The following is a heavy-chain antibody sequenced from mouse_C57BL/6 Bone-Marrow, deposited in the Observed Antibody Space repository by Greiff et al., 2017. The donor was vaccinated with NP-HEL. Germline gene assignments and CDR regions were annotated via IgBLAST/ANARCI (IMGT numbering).Heavy chain of an antibody. V-gene: IGHV1-81*01. Sequence: VKVVESGAELARPGASVKLSCKASGYTFTSYGISWVKQRTGQGLEWIGEIYPRSGNTYYNEKFKGKATLTADKSSSTAYMELRSLTSEDSAVYFCASYGDYSYAMDYWGQGTSVTVSS. D-gene: IGHD2-13*01. CDR3: ASYGDYSYAMDY. J-gene: IGHJ4*01. CDR1: GYTFTSYG. CDR2: IYPRSGNT.